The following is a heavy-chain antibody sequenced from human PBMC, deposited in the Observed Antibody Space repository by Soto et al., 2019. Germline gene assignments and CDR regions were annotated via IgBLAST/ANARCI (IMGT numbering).Heavy chain of an antibody. CDR3: AKDLDVVMVLSATRGLDV. V-gene: IGHV3-30*18. CDR2: ISYDGRSE. Sequence: QVQLVESGGGMIQPGKSLRLSCVASGFTFSNFGMHWVRQAPGKGLEWVAGISYDGRSESYVDSVRSRFTLSRDNSKNTLSLQMIRLGPEDTGVYYCAKDLDVVMVLSATRGLDVWGKGTTVTVSS. CDR1: GFTFSNFG. D-gene: IGHD2-15*01. J-gene: IGHJ6*04.